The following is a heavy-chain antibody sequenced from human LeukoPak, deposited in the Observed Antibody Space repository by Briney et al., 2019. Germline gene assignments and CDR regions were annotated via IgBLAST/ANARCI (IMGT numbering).Heavy chain of an antibody. V-gene: IGHV1-69*04. CDR3: ATEAIVVVTARDYWYFDL. J-gene: IGHJ2*01. Sequence: AAVKVSCKASGGTFSSYAISWVRQAPGQGLEWMGRIIPILGIPNYAQKFQGRVTITADKSTTTAYMELSSLRSEDTAVYYCATEAIVVVTARDYWYFDLWGRGTLVTVSS. CDR1: GGTFSSYA. D-gene: IGHD2-21*02. CDR2: IIPILGIP.